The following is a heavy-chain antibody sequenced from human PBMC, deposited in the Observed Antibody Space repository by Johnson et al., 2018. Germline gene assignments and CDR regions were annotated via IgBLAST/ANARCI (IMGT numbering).Heavy chain of an antibody. Sequence: EVQLVESGGGLVQPGGSLRLSCAASGFTFSSYWMSWVRQAPGKGLEWVANIKQDGSEKYYVDSVKGRFTISRDNAKNSLYLQMNSLRAEDTAVYYCARLLWYYYYYGMDVWGQGTTVTVSS. D-gene: IGHD2-15*01. CDR3: ARLLWYYYYYGMDV. CDR2: IKQDGSEK. CDR1: GFTFSSYW. J-gene: IGHJ6*02. V-gene: IGHV3-7*01.